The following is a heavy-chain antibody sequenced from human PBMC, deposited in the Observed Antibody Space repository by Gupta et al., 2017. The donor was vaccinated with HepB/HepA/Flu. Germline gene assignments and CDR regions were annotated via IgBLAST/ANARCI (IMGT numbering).Heavy chain of an antibody. CDR3: AKGARITMVCAHWFDP. CDR2: ISGSGGST. CDR1: GFTFSSYA. J-gene: IGHJ5*02. V-gene: IGHV3-23*01. Sequence: EVQLLESGGGLVQPGGSLRLSCAASGFTFSSYAMSWVRQAPGKGLEGVSAISGSGGSTYYADSVKGRFTISRDNSKNTRYLQMNSLRAEDTAVYYCAKGARITMVCAHWFDPGGQGTLVTVSS. D-gene: IGHD3-10*01.